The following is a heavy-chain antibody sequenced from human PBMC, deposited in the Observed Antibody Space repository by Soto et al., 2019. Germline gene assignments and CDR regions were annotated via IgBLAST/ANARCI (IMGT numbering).Heavy chain of an antibody. CDR2: IYYSGST. J-gene: IGHJ4*02. CDR3: AREFFGVVDY. D-gene: IGHD3-3*01. Sequence: LSLTCTVSGGSVSSGSYYWSWIRQPPGKGLEWIGYIYYSGSTNYNPSLKSRVTISVDTSKNQFSLKLSSVTAADTAVYYCAREFFGVVDYWGQGTLVTVSS. V-gene: IGHV4-61*01. CDR1: GGSVSSGSYY.